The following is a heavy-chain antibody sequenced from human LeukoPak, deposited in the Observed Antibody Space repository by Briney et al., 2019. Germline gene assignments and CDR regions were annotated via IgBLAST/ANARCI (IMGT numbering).Heavy chain of an antibody. CDR3: GTLLSNGPFYY. J-gene: IGHJ4*02. Sequence: ASVKVSCKASGYTFTGYYMHWVRQAPGQGLEWMGYIYPNSGATKYAQKFQGGVTMTRDTSISTAYMELSGLGSDDTAVYYCGTLLSNGPFYYWGQGSLVTFSS. CDR2: IYPNSGAT. V-gene: IGHV1-2*02. CDR1: GYTFTGYY.